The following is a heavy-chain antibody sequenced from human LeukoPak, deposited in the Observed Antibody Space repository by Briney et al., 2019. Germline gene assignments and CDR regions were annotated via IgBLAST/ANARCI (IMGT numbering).Heavy chain of an antibody. Sequence: PGGSLRLSCTASGFTFNSYAMSWVRQAPGKGLEWVSGIDSSGANTYYADSVKGRFTISRDNAKNTLYLQMNSLRAEDTAVYYCATPVTTKAFFDYWGQGTLVTVSS. CDR1: GFTFNSYA. CDR3: ATPVTTKAFFDY. D-gene: IGHD4-11*01. CDR2: IDSSGANT. J-gene: IGHJ4*02. V-gene: IGHV3-23*01.